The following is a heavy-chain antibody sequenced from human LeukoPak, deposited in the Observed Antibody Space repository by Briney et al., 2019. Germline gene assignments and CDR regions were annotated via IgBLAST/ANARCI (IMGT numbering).Heavy chain of an antibody. Sequence: GGSPRLSCAASGFTFSSYGMHWVRQAPGKGLEWVAVIWYDGSNKYYADSVKGRFTISRDNSKNTLYLQMNSLRAEDTAVYYCATDYYDRSGDYTVDHWGQGTQVTVSS. V-gene: IGHV3-33*01. J-gene: IGHJ4*02. D-gene: IGHD3-22*01. CDR2: IWYDGSNK. CDR1: GFTFSSYG. CDR3: ATDYYDRSGDYTVDH.